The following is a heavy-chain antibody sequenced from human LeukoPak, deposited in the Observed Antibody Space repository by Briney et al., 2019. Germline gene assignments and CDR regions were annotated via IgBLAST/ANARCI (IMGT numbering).Heavy chain of an antibody. CDR3: AREEGGTAMPRGFDY. J-gene: IGHJ4*02. V-gene: IGHV4-31*03. Sequence: SQTLSLTCTVSGGSISSGGYYWSWIRQHPGKGLEWIEYIYYSGSTYYNPSLKSRVTISVDTSKNQFSLKLSSVTAADTAVYYCAREEGGTAMPRGFDYWGQGTLVTVSS. D-gene: IGHD5-18*01. CDR1: GGSISSGGYY. CDR2: IYYSGST.